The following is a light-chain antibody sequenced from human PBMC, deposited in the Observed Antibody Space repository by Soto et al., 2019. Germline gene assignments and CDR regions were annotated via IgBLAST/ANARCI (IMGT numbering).Light chain of an antibody. CDR2: EVS. J-gene: IGLJ1*01. Sequence: QSVLTQPASVSGSPGQSITISCTGTSSDVGAYNYVAWYQQYPGKAPKLMIYEVSNRPSGVSNRFSGSKSGNTAFLTISGLQAEDEADYYCCSYEGSYTYVSGTGTKVTV. CDR3: CSYEGSYTYV. V-gene: IGLV2-14*01. CDR1: SSDVGAYNY.